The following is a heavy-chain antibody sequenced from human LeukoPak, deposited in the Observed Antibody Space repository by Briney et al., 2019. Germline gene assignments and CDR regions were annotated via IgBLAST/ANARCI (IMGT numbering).Heavy chain of an antibody. J-gene: IGHJ6*02. CDR1: GGSISSYY. CDR3: ARAKMGYNLAYYYGMDV. D-gene: IGHD5-24*01. V-gene: IGHV4-59*01. CDR2: IYFSGST. Sequence: PSETLSLTCIVSGGSISSYYWSWVRQSPGKGLEWIGQIYFSGSTNYNPSFQSRVTISVDTSKNQSPLRLSSATAADTAVYYCARAKMGYNLAYYYGMDVWGQGTTVTVSS.